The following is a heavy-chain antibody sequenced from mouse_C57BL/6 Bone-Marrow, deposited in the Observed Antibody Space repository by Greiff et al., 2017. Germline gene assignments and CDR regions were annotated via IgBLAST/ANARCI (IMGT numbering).Heavy chain of an antibody. CDR1: GYTFTSYG. J-gene: IGHJ4*01. CDR2: IYPRSGNT. Sequence: QVQLQQSGAELARPGASVKLSCKASGYTFTSYGISWVQQSTGQGLEWIGAIYPRSGNTYYNEKFKGKATLTADKSSSTAYMELRSLTSEDSAVYFCARQAAAMDYWGQGTSVTVSA. V-gene: IGHV1-81*01. D-gene: IGHD3-2*02. CDR3: ARQAAAMDY.